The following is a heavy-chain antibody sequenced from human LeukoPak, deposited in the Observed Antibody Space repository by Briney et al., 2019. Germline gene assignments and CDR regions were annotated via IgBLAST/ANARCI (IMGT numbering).Heavy chain of an antibody. CDR1: GFTFSSYG. CDR2: IWYDGSNK. CDR3: ARGGSGYYDILTGYYYFDY. D-gene: IGHD3-9*01. J-gene: IGHJ4*02. Sequence: GGSLRLSCAASGFTFSSYGMHWVRQAPGKGLEWVAVIWYDGSNKYYADSVKGRFTISRDNSKNTLYLQMNSLRAEDTAVYYCARGGSGYYDILTGYYYFDYWGQGTLVTVSS. V-gene: IGHV3-33*01.